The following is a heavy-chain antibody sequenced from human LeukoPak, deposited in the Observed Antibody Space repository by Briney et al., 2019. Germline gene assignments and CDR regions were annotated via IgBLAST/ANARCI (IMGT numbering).Heavy chain of an antibody. CDR1: GFTFSNAW. J-gene: IGHJ6*02. D-gene: IGHD2-2*02. CDR3: TTVVPAAIYYYGMDV. CDR2: IKSKTDGGTT. Sequence: PGGSLRLSCAASGFTFSNAWMSWVRQAPGKGLEGVGRIKSKTDGGTTDYAAPVKGRFTISRDDSKNTLYLQMNSLKTEDTAVYYCTTVVPAAIYYYGMDVWGQGTTVTVSS. V-gene: IGHV3-15*01.